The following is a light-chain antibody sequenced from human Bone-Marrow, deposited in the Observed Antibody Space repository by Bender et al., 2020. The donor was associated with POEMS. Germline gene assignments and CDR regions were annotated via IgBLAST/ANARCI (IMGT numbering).Light chain of an antibody. J-gene: IGLJ1*01. CDR3: QSYDTLLADYV. V-gene: IGLV1-44*01. CDR1: SPNIGTNP. Sequence: QSVLTQPPSASGTPGQRVTISCSGSSPNIGTNPVNWYQQLPGTAPKLLIYGNTNRPSGVPDRFSGSKSGTSASLAITGLQVEDEADYYCQSYDTLLADYVFGAGTTVTVL. CDR2: GNT.